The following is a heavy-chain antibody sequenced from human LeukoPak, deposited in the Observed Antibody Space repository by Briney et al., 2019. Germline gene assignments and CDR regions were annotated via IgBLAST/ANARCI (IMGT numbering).Heavy chain of an antibody. D-gene: IGHD3-10*01. V-gene: IGHV4-59*01. CDR1: GGSISSYY. Sequence: SETLSLTCTVSGGSISSYYWSWIRQPLGKGLEWIAYLFYSGSTDYNPSLESRVTISVDTSKNQFPLKLRSVTAADTAVYYCATVAVIRGVTYFDYWGQGTLVTVSS. CDR2: LFYSGST. CDR3: ATVAVIRGVTYFDY. J-gene: IGHJ4*02.